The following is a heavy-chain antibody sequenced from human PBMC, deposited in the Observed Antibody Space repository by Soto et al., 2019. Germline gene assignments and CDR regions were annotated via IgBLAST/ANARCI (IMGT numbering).Heavy chain of an antibody. CDR1: GYTFTSYD. J-gene: IGHJ4*02. CDR3: AIHLASRPRKSYFFDF. Sequence: GASVKVSCKASGYTFTSYDINWVRQATGQGLEWMGWMNPNSGNTGYAQKFQGRVTMTRNTSISTAYMELSSLRSEDTAVYYCAIHLASRPRKSYFFDFCGQGTLVTVSS. CDR2: MNPNSGNT. V-gene: IGHV1-8*01. D-gene: IGHD6-6*01.